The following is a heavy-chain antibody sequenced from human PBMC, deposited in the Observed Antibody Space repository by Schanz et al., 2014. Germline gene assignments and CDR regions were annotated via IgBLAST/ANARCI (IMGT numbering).Heavy chain of an antibody. J-gene: IGHJ4*01. CDR1: EFTFSSYK. CDR3: ARDRGYCSGGSCLTFDY. V-gene: IGHV3-21*01. CDR2: ISSSGSYI. D-gene: IGHD2-15*01. Sequence: EVQLVESGGGLVKPGGSLRLSCEAFEFTFSSYKMNWVLQAPGKGLEWVSSISSSGSYIHYADSVKGRFTISRDNAKNTLYLQMNSLRAEDTAVYYCARDRGYCSGGSCLTFDYWGHGTLXTVSS.